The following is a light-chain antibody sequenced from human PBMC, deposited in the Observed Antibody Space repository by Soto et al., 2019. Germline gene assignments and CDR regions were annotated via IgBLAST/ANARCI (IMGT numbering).Light chain of an antibody. Sequence: QSVLTQPPSVSAAPGQKITISCSGTSSNIKNYYVSWYHQLPGTAPKLLIYDNIKRPSGIPDRFSGSKSGTSATLAITGLQTGDEGDYSCGAWDSSLNVYVFGGGTKVTVL. CDR2: DNI. J-gene: IGLJ1*01. CDR3: GAWDSSLNVYV. V-gene: IGLV1-51*01. CDR1: SSNIKNYY.